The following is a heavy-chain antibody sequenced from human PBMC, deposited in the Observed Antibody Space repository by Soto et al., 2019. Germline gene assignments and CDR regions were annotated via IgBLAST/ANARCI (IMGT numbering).Heavy chain of an antibody. CDR1: GYTFTSYY. V-gene: IGHV1-46*03. D-gene: IGHD2-15*01. J-gene: IGHJ3*02. CDR2: INPSGGST. Sequence: QVQLVQSGAEVKKPGASVKVSCKASGYTFTSYYMHWVRQAPGQGLEWMGIINPSGGSTSYAQKFQGRVTMTRDTSTSTVYMELSCLRSEDTDVYYCDRERIALGYCSGGSCYFRADAFDIWGQGTMVTVSS. CDR3: DRERIALGYCSGGSCYFRADAFDI.